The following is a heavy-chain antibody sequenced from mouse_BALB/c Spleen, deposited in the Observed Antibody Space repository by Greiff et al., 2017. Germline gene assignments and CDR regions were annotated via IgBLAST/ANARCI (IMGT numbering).Heavy chain of an antibody. V-gene: IGHV5-4*02. Sequence: EVKLVESGGGLVKPGGSLKLSCAASGFTFSDYYMYWVRQTPEKRLEWVATISDGGSYTYYPDSVKGRFTISRDNAKNNLYLQMSSLKSEDTAMYYCARDGEYGNPWFAYWGQGTLVTVSA. CDR2: ISDGGSYT. CDR3: ARDGEYGNPWFAY. D-gene: IGHD2-10*02. J-gene: IGHJ3*01. CDR1: GFTFSDYY.